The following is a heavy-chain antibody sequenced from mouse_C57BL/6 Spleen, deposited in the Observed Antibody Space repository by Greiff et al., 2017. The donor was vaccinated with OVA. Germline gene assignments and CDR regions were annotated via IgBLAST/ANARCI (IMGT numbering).Heavy chain of an antibody. V-gene: IGHV2-6*03. CDR3: ASQIYYDYDGGYAMDY. CDR1: GFSLTSYG. D-gene: IGHD2-4*01. Sequence: VKLKESGPGLVAPSQSLSITCTVSGFSLTSYGVHWVRQPPGKGLEWLVVIWSDGSTTYNSALKSRLSISKDNSKSQVFLKMNSLQTDDTAMYYCASQIYYDYDGGYAMDYWGQGTSVTVSS. J-gene: IGHJ4*01. CDR2: IWSDGST.